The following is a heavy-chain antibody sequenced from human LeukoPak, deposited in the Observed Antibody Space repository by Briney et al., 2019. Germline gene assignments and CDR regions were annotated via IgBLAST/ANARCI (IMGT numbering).Heavy chain of an antibody. Sequence: SETLSLTCAVYGGSFSGYYWSWIRQPPGKGLEWIGEINHSGSTNYNPSLKSRVTISVDKSKNQFSLKLSSVTAADTAVYYCAGKYYYGSGSYYYFDYWGQGTLVTVSS. V-gene: IGHV4-34*01. CDR2: INHSGST. J-gene: IGHJ4*02. CDR1: GGSFSGYY. CDR3: AGKYYYGSGSYYYFDY. D-gene: IGHD3-10*01.